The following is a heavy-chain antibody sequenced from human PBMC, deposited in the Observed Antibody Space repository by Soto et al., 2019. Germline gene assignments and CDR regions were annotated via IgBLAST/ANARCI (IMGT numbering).Heavy chain of an antibody. J-gene: IGHJ6*02. D-gene: IGHD2-2*01. V-gene: IGHV3-30*18. CDR2: ISYDGSNK. CDR1: GFTFSSYG. CDR3: AKPSSRYCSSTSCYGMDV. Sequence: GGSLRLSCAASGFTFSSYGMHWVRQAPGKGLEWVAVISYDGSNKYYADSVKGRFTISRDNSKNTLYLQMNSLRAEDTAVYYCAKPSSRYCSSTSCYGMDVWGQGTTVTVSS.